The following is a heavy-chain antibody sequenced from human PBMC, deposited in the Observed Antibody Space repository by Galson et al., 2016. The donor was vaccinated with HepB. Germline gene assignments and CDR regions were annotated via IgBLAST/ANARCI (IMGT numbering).Heavy chain of an antibody. CDR1: GFTFSDYY. Sequence: SLRLSCAASGFTFSDYYMHWIRQAPGQGLEWVSLISTSSTYTNYAHYVKGRFTISSDNHTNSLYLQMNSLRAEDTAVYYGARVRDAWLHDYWGPGTLVTVSS. CDR2: ISTSSTYT. V-gene: IGHV3-11*06. D-gene: IGHD3-9*01. J-gene: IGHJ4*02. CDR3: ARVRDAWLHDY.